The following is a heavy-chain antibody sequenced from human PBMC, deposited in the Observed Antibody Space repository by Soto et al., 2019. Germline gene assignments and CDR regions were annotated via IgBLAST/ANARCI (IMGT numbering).Heavy chain of an antibody. Sequence: LSLTCSVSGGSVSNKTYYWSWIRQPPGKRLEWIGYVYYSGTTNYNPSLKSRVTIPVDLSKNQFSLRLSSVTTADTALYYCARTTAVPNTLRSRYFFDYWGQGTLVTVSS. D-gene: IGHD4-17*01. CDR1: GGSVSNKTYY. CDR3: ARTTAVPNTLRSRYFFDY. J-gene: IGHJ4*02. V-gene: IGHV4-61*01. CDR2: VYYSGTT.